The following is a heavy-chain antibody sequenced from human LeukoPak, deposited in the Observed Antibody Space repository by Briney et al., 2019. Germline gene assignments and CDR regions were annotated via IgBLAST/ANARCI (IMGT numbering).Heavy chain of an antibody. D-gene: IGHD6-19*01. J-gene: IGHJ4*02. CDR2: ISWDGGST. V-gene: IGHV3-43*01. CDR3: AKDLAVAGTGYFDFDY. Sequence: GGSLRLSCAASGFTFDDYTMHWVRQAPGKGLEWVSLISWDGGSTYYADSVKGRFTISRDNSKNSLYLRMNSLRTEDTALYYCAKDLAVAGTGYFDFDYWGQGTLVTVSS. CDR1: GFTFDDYT.